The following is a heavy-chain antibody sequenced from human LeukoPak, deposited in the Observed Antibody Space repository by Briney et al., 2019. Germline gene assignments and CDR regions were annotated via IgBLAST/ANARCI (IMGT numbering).Heavy chain of an antibody. CDR2: ISGSGGNT. V-gene: IGHV3-23*01. Sequence: GGSLRLSCAASGFTFSSYAMSWVRQAPGKGLEWVPAISGSGGNTYYADSVKGRFTISRDNSKNTLYLQMNSLRAEDTAVYYCAKELLWRGNFQHWGQGTLVTVSS. CDR1: GFTFSSYA. CDR3: AKELLWRGNFQH. D-gene: IGHD2-2*01. J-gene: IGHJ1*01.